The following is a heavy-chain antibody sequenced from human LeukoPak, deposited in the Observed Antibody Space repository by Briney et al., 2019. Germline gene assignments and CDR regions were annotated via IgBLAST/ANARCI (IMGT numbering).Heavy chain of an antibody. CDR1: GFTFSSHA. CDR2: VGGSSYYT. Sequence: GGSLRLSCAASGFTFSSHAMNWVRQAPGKGLEWVSVVGGSSYYTHYADSVKGRFTISRDNSKNTLYLQMSSLRAEDTAVYYCVKEAGGFDYWGQGTLVTVSS. D-gene: IGHD1-14*01. V-gene: IGHV3-23*01. CDR3: VKEAGGFDY. J-gene: IGHJ4*02.